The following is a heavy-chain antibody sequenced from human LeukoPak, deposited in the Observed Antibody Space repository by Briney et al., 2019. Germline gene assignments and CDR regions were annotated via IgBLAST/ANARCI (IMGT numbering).Heavy chain of an antibody. D-gene: IGHD6-25*01. CDR1: GFTLSSYW. J-gene: IGHJ3*02. V-gene: IGHV3-7*01. CDR3: ARDSRSCRSSDCRGDAFDS. CDR2: IKEDGSKK. Sequence: GGSLRLSCGASGFTLSSYWMTWVRQAPGKGLEWVANIKEDGSKKYYVESVRGRFTISRDNAENSLYLQMNSLRAEDTAVYYCARDSRSCRSSDCRGDAFDSWGQGTMVTVSS.